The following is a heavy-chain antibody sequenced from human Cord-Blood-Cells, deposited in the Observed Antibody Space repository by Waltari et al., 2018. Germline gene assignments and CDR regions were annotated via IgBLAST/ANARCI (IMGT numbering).Heavy chain of an antibody. CDR3: ARSRGYSGSYDFDY. V-gene: IGHV1-2*04. Sequence: QVQLVQSGAEVKKPGASVKVSCTASGYTFTGYYMHGLRPAPGQGLEWMGWINPNSGGTNYAQKFQGWVTMTRDTSISTAYMELSRLRSDDTAVYYCARSRGYSGSYDFDYWGQGTLVTVSS. CDR1: GYTFTGYY. CDR2: INPNSGGT. D-gene: IGHD1-26*01. J-gene: IGHJ4*02.